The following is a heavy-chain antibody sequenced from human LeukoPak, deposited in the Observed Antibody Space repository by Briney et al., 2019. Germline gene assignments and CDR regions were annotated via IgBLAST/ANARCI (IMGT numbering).Heavy chain of an antibody. Sequence: PGGSLRLSCAASGFTFRNYPLSWVRQAPGKGLEWVSSINEGGTGTYYTDSVKGRFTISRDNSQNTLSLQMNSLRAEDTAVYYCAKRATREFDYWGQGTLVTVSS. CDR1: GFTFRNYP. J-gene: IGHJ4*02. CDR3: AKRATREFDY. D-gene: IGHD1-26*01. V-gene: IGHV3-23*01. CDR2: INEGGTGT.